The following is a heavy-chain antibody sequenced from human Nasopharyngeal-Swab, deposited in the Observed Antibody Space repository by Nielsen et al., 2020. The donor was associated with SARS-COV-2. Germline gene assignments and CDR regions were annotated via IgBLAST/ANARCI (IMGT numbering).Heavy chain of an antibody. CDR2: ISSSGSTI. CDR1: GGSFSGYY. V-gene: IGHV3-11*04. J-gene: IGHJ6*02. D-gene: IGHD2-15*01. Sequence: LSLTCAVYGGSFSGYYWSWIRQAPGKGLEWVSYISSSGSTIYYADSVKGRFTISRDNAKNSLYLQMNSLRAEDTAVYYCASGSAGMDVWGQGTTVTVSS. CDR3: ASGSAGMDV.